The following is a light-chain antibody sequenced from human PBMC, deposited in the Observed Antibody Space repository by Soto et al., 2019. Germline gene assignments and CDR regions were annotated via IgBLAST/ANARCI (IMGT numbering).Light chain of an antibody. CDR2: LGS. V-gene: IGKV2-28*01. CDR3: MQARQTPRT. Sequence: DIVMTQSPLSLPVTPGEPVSISCRSSQSLLHTDGYFYLDWYLQKPGQSPQVLSYLGSNRASGVPDRYSGSGSGTDITLKISIVEAEDVGLYYCMQARQTPRTFGQGTRVEIK. J-gene: IGKJ1*01. CDR1: QSLLHTDGYFY.